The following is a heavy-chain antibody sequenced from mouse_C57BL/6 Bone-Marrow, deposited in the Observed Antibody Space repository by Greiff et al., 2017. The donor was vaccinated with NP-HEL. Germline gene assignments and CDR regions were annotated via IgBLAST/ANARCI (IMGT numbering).Heavy chain of an antibody. CDR2: IYPRSGNT. Sequence: QVQLQQSGAELARPGASVKLSCKASGYTFASYGISWVKQRTGQGLEWIGEIYPRSGNTYYNEKFKGKATLTADKSSSTAYMELRSLTSEDSAVYFCARKGYYGSSYGWYLDVWGTGTTVTVSS. D-gene: IGHD1-1*01. V-gene: IGHV1-81*01. CDR1: GYTFASYG. J-gene: IGHJ1*03. CDR3: ARKGYYGSSYGWYLDV.